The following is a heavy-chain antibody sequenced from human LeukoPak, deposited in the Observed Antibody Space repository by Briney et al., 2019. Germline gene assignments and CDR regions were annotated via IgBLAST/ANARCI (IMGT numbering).Heavy chain of an antibody. CDR1: GFTVSSNY. D-gene: IGHD6-19*01. Sequence: GGSLRLSCAASGFTVSSNYMSWVRQAPGKGLEWGSVIYSGGSTYYADSVKGRFTISRHNSKNTLYLQMNSLRAEDPAVYYCAKDGVRQWGGVYFDYWGQGTLVTVSS. CDR2: IYSGGST. V-gene: IGHV3-53*04. CDR3: AKDGVRQWGGVYFDY. J-gene: IGHJ4*02.